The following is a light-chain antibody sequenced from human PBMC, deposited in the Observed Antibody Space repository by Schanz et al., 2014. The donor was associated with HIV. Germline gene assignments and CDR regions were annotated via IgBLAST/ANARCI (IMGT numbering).Light chain of an antibody. V-gene: IGKV1-6*01. CDR2: AGS. CDR1: QDIRND. J-gene: IGKJ1*01. Sequence: AIQMTQSPSSLSASVGDRVTITCRASQDIRNDLGWYQQKPGKAPKLLIYAGSRLQSGVPSRFSGSGSGTDFTLTISCLQSEDFATYYCQQYYSYPRTFGQGTKVEIK. CDR3: QQYYSYPRT.